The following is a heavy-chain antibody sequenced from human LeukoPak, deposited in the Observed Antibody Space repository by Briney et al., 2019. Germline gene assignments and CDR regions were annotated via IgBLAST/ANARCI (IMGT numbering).Heavy chain of an antibody. J-gene: IGHJ4*02. D-gene: IGHD2-15*01. Sequence: GGSLRLSCAASGFTFSSYAMHWVRQAPGKGLEWVAVISYDGSNKYYADSVKGRFTISRDNSKNTLYLQMNSLRAEDTAVYYCARENDCSGGSCYSRFNYWGQGTLVTVSS. CDR3: ARENDCSGGSCYSRFNY. CDR1: GFTFSSYA. CDR2: ISYDGSNK. V-gene: IGHV3-30*01.